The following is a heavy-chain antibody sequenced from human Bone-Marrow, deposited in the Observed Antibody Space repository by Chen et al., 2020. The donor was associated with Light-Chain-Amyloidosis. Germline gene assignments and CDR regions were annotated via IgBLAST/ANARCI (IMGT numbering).Heavy chain of an antibody. J-gene: IGHJ4*02. D-gene: IGHD5-12*01. CDR3: ARRRDGYNFDY. CDR1: GYTFPNYW. CDR2: IYPDDSDA. Sequence: VKKPGESLKISCKGSGYTFPNYWIGWVRQMPGKGLEWMGVIYPDDSDARYSPSFEGQVTISADKSITTAYLQWRSLKASDTAMYYCARRRDGYNFDYWGQGTLVPVSS. V-gene: IGHV5-51*01.